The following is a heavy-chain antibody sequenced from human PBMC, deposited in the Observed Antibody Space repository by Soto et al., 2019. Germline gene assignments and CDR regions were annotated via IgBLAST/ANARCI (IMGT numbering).Heavy chain of an antibody. V-gene: IGHV3-74*01. J-gene: IGHJ6*02. CDR1: GFILNSYW. CDR2: INTDESSR. CDR3: ARDRVPQLGYYGMDV. D-gene: IGHD2-2*01. Sequence: GGSLRLSCAASGFILNSYWMHWVRQAPGKGLVWVSRINTDESSRSYADSVKGRFTISRDNAKNTLYLQMNSLRAEDTAVYFCARDRVPQLGYYGMDVWGQGTTVTVSS.